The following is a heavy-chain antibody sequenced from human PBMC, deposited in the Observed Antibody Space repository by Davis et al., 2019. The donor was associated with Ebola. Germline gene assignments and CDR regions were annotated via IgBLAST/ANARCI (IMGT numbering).Heavy chain of an antibody. V-gene: IGHV3-73*01. D-gene: IGHD4-23*01. Sequence: GGSLRLSCAASGFTFSGSAMHWVRQASGKGLEWVGRIRSKANSYATAYAASVKGRFTISRDDSKNTAYLQMNSLKTEDTAVYYCTITVGYYYYGMDVWGQGTTVTVSS. J-gene: IGHJ6*02. CDR3: TITVGYYYYGMDV. CDR1: GFTFSGSA. CDR2: IRSKANSYAT.